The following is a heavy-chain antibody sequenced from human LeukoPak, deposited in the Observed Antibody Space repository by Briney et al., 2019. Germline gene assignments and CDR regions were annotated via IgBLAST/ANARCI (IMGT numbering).Heavy chain of an antibody. CDR3: ARDHYYDSSGPVLD. CDR1: GFTFSSYA. J-gene: IGHJ4*02. Sequence: PGGSLRLSCAASGFTFSSYAMHWARQAPGKGLEYVSAISSNGGSTYYANSVKGRFTISRDNSKNTLYLQMGSLRAEDMAVYYCARDHYYDSSGPVLDWGQGTLVTVSS. CDR2: ISSNGGST. V-gene: IGHV3-64*01. D-gene: IGHD3-22*01.